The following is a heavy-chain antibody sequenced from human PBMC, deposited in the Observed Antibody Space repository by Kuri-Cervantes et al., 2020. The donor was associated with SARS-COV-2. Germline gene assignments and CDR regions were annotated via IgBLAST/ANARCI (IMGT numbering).Heavy chain of an antibody. J-gene: IGHJ4*02. CDR1: GFTFSRYA. V-gene: IGHV3-30-3*01. D-gene: IGHD2-21*01. Sequence: GESLKISCTASGFTFSRYAMHWVRQAPGKGLEWVAVISYDGSKKDYTGSGKGRFTISRDNSQNTLYLQMKSLRTEDTALYYCARDRVGVHDSWGQGTLVTVSS. CDR2: ISYDGSKK. CDR3: ARDRVGVHDS.